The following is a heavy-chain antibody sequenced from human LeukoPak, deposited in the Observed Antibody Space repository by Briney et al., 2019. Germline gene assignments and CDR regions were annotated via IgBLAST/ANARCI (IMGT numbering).Heavy chain of an antibody. Sequence: QPGGSLTLSCVGSGFSFSSFAMSWVRQAPGKGLEWVSTVSGGGAYTYYADSVKGRFTVSRDNSKGMHFPQMNSLRPEDTALYFCAKRITVSAGYYLDSWGQGTLVTVSS. CDR2: VSGGGAYT. D-gene: IGHD2-8*01. J-gene: IGHJ4*02. V-gene: IGHV3-23*01. CDR1: GFSFSSFA. CDR3: AKRITVSAGYYLDS.